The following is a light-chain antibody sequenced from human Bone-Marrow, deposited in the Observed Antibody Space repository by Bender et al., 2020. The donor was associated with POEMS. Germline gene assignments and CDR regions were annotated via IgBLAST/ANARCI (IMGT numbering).Light chain of an antibody. CDR3: CSYAGSNNGVVV. CDR2: KND. J-gene: IGLJ2*01. V-gene: IGLV1-47*01. Sequence: QSVLTQAPSASGTPGQRVTISCSGSTSNIGDGYVYWYQQLEGTAPKLLIYKNDQRPSGVPDRFSGSKSGTSASLAISGLRSEDEADYYCCSYAGSNNGVVVFGGGTKMTVL. CDR1: TSNIGDGY.